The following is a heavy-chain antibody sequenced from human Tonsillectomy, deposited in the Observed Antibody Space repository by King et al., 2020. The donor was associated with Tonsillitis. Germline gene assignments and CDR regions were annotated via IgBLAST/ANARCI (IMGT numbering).Heavy chain of an antibody. CDR2: ISSSSSYI. CDR3: ARDQAGEWGYYFYYMDV. V-gene: IGHV3-21*01. D-gene: IGHD7-27*01. J-gene: IGHJ6*03. Sequence: VQLVESGGGLVKPGGSLRLSCAASGFTFSSYSMNWVRQAPGKGLEWVSSISSSSSYIYYADPVKGRFTISRDNARNSLYLQMNSLRAEDTAVYYCARDQAGEWGYYFYYMDVWGKGTTVTVSS. CDR1: GFTFSSYS.